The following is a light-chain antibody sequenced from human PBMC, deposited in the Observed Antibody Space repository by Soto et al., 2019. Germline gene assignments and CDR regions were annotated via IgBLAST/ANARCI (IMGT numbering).Light chain of an antibody. V-gene: IGKV1-9*01. CDR2: AAS. CDR1: QGTNNY. Sequence: DIQLTQSPSFLSASVGDRVPITCRASQGTNNYLALYQQKPGKAPKLLIYAASTLQSGVPSGFSGSGSETEYTLPISSLQPEDFATYYCQQLDSYPLTFGGGTKLEI. J-gene: IGKJ4*01. CDR3: QQLDSYPLT.